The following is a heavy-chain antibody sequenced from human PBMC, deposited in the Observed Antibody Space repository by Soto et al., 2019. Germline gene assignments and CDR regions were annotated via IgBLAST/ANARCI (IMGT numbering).Heavy chain of an antibody. D-gene: IGHD3-16*01. CDR3: TREASSWGFAFDL. CDR2: IFGSGAPT. V-gene: IGHV3-23*01. J-gene: IGHJ3*01. CDR1: GFTFSPYA. Sequence: EVQLLESGGGLVQPGGSLRLSCAASGFTFSPYAMSWVRQAPGKGLQWVSTIFGSGAPTHYADSVKGRFGISRDNSNNMLFLEMNSLKDEDTAVYYCTREASSWGFAFDLWGQGTRVAVSS.